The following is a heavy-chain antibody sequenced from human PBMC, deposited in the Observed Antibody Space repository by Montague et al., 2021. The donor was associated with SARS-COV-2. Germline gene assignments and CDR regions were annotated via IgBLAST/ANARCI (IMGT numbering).Heavy chain of an antibody. V-gene: IGHV4-39*07. CDR3: ARVGRQQLVRLSGMDV. J-gene: IGHJ6*02. Sequence: SETLSLTCTVSGGSISSSSYYWGWIRQPPGKGLEWIGSIYYSGSTYYXPSLKSRVTISVDTSKNQFSLKLSSVTAADTAVYYCARVGRQQLVRLSGMDVWGQGTKVTVS. D-gene: IGHD6-13*01. CDR1: GGSISSSSYY. CDR2: IYYSGST.